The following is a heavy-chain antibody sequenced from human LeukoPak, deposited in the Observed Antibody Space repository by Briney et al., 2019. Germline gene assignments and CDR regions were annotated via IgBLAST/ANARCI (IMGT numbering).Heavy chain of an antibody. CDR1: GFTFSTYA. V-gene: IGHV3-21*01. D-gene: IGHD1-20*01. CDR3: ARDLGSITGTTYDH. CDR2: ISSSSSYI. Sequence: PGGSLRLSCAASGFTFSTYAMSWVRQAPGKGLEWVSSISSSSSYIYYADSVKGRFTISRDNAKNSLYLQMNSLRAENTAVYYCARDLGSITGTTYDHWGQGTLVTVSS. J-gene: IGHJ4*02.